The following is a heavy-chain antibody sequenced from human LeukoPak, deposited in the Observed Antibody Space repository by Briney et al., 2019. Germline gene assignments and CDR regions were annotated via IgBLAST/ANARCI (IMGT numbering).Heavy chain of an antibody. Sequence: GGSLRLSCAASGFTFSSYSMNWVRQAPGKGLEWVSSISSSSSYIYYADSVKGRFTIPRDNAKNSLYLQMNSLRAEDTAVYYCARAHSTSYYFDYWGQGTLVTVSS. CDR1: GFTFSSYS. J-gene: IGHJ4*02. V-gene: IGHV3-21*01. CDR2: ISSSSSYI. CDR3: ARAHSTSYYFDY. D-gene: IGHD2-2*01.